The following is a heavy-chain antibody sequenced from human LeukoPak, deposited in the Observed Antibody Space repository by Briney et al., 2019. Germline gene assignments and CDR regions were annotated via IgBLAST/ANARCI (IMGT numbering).Heavy chain of an antibody. CDR3: TTVSVSRRFYDFRAGKYYYYYYMDV. D-gene: IGHD3-3*01. CDR2: IIPIFGTA. Sequence: GASVKVSCKASGGTFSSYAISWVRQAPGQGLEWMGGIIPIFGTANYAQKFQGRVTITADESTSTAYMELSSLKTEDTAVYYCTTVSVSRRFYDFRAGKYYYYYYMDVWGKGTTVTVSS. CDR1: GGTFSSYA. V-gene: IGHV1-69*13. J-gene: IGHJ6*03.